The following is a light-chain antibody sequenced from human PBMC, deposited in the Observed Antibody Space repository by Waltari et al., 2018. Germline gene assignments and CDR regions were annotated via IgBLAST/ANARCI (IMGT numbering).Light chain of an antibody. J-gene: IGKJ1*01. CDR2: KAS. CDR1: QSISTW. CDR3: QQYYSSPWT. V-gene: IGKV1-5*03. Sequence: DIQMTQSPSTLSASVGDRVTITCRASQSISTWLAWYQQKPGKAPKLLIYKASDLESGVPSRFGGSGSGTEFTLTISSLQPDDFATYHCQQYYSSPWTFGRGTKVE.